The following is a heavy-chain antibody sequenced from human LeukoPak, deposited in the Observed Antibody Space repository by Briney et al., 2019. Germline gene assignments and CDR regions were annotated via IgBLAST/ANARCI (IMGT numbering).Heavy chain of an antibody. Sequence: GGSLRLSCAASGFTFTNYAMSWVRQAPGKGLEWVAFISYDGSNKYYADSVKVRFTISRDNAKNTLYLQMNSLRVEDTAVYYCARGRGWYFDLWGRGTLVTVSS. V-gene: IGHV3-30-3*01. J-gene: IGHJ2*01. CDR2: ISYDGSNK. CDR3: ARGRGWYFDL. CDR1: GFTFTNYA. D-gene: IGHD3-10*01.